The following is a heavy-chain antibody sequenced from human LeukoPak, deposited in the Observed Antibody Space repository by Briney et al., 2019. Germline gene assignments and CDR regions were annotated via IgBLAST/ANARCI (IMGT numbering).Heavy chain of an antibody. CDR1: GGSISSSNYY. V-gene: IGHV4-39*07. Sequence: PSETLSLTCTVSGGSISSSNYYWGWIRQPPGKGLEWIGSIYYSGSTYYNPSLKSRVTISVDTSKNQFSLKLSSVTAADTAVYNGAKNNHSSPSPNGSAPWAREPWSPSPQ. J-gene: IGHJ5*02. D-gene: IGHD6-19*01. CDR3: AKNNHSSPSPNGSAP. CDR2: IYYSGST.